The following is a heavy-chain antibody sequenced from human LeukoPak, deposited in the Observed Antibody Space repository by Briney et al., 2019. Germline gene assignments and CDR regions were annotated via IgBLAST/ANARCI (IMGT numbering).Heavy chain of an antibody. Sequence: GGSLRLSCAASGFTFSSYSMNWVRQAPGRGLEWVSSISSSTYIYYADSVKGRFTISRDNAKNSLYLQMNSLRAEDTAVYYCARDRTGFDYWGQGTLVTVSS. V-gene: IGHV3-21*01. CDR2: ISSSTYI. CDR1: GFTFSSYS. D-gene: IGHD1-1*01. CDR3: ARDRTGFDY. J-gene: IGHJ4*02.